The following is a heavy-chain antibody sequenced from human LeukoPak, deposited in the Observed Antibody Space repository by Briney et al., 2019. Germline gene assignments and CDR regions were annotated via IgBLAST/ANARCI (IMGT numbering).Heavy chain of an antibody. V-gene: IGHV3-33*01. CDR3: ARDLTLSSGWSDNWFDP. CDR1: GFTFSGFG. J-gene: IGHJ5*02. D-gene: IGHD6-19*01. CDR2: IWYDGSNK. Sequence: GGSLRLSCAASGFTFSGFGMHWVRQAPGKGLEWVAVIWYDGSNKYYADSVKGRFTISRDNSKNTLYLQMNSLRAEDTAVYYCARDLTLSSGWSDNWFDPWGQGTLVTVSS.